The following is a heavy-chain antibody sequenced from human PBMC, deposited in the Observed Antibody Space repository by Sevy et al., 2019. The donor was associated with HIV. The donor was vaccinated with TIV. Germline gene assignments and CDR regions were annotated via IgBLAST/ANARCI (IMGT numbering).Heavy chain of an antibody. V-gene: IGHV1-2*02. Sequence: ASVKVSCKASGYTFSDSGYYVHWVRQTPGQGLEWMGWINPKSGATNYAQKFQGRVTMTRDTSVGTANMELNRLTSDDTAVYYCARESYDFWTGPVDYDYGMDVWGQGTTVTVSS. D-gene: IGHD3-3*01. CDR1: GYTFSDSGYY. CDR3: ARESYDFWTGPVDYDYGMDV. CDR2: INPKSGAT. J-gene: IGHJ6*02.